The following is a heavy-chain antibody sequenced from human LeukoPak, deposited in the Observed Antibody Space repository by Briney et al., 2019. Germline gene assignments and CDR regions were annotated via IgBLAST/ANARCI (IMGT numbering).Heavy chain of an antibody. CDR1: GFTFSSYS. Sequence: PGGSLRLSCAASGFTFSSYSMNWVRQAPGKGLEWVSSISSSSSYIYYADSVKGRFTISRDNAKNSLYLQMNSLRAEDTAVYYCAYGSGSYYNLYFDYWGQGTLVTVSS. D-gene: IGHD3-10*01. V-gene: IGHV3-21*01. CDR3: AYGSGSYYNLYFDY. CDR2: ISSSSSYI. J-gene: IGHJ4*02.